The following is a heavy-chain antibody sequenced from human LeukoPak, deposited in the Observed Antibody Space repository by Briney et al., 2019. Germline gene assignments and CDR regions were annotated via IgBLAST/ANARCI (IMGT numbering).Heavy chain of an antibody. Sequence: GGSLRLSCAASGFTVSSNYMSWVRQARGKWLEWVSDIYSGGSTYYADSVKGRFTISRHNSKNTLYLQMNSLRAEDTAVYYCARDLYSSGQPREWGQGTLVTVSS. D-gene: IGHD6-19*01. CDR3: ARDLYSSGQPRE. CDR1: GFTVSSNY. J-gene: IGHJ4*02. CDR2: IYSGGST. V-gene: IGHV3-66*01.